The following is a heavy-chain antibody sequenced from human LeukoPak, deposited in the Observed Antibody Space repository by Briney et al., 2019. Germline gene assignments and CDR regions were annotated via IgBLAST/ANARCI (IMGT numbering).Heavy chain of an antibody. Sequence: SETLSLTCVVYGGSFSGYYWSWIRQPPGKGLEWIGEINHSGSTNYNPSLKSRVTISVDTSKNQFSLKLSSVTAADTAVYYCARRICRGGSCYSIDYWGQGTLVTVSS. V-gene: IGHV4-34*01. CDR1: GGSFSGYY. D-gene: IGHD2-15*01. J-gene: IGHJ4*02. CDR2: INHSGST. CDR3: ARRICRGGSCYSIDY.